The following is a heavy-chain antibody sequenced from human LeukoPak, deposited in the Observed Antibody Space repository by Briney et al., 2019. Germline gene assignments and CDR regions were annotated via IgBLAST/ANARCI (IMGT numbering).Heavy chain of an antibody. CDR1: GFTFSSYS. J-gene: IGHJ4*02. D-gene: IGHD3-10*01. V-gene: IGHV3-21*01. CDR2: ISSSSSYI. CDR3: ARRSELLWFGESLQKYDY. Sequence: PGGSLRLSCAASGFTFSSYSMNWVRQAPGKGLEWVSSISSSSSYIYYADSVKGRFTISRDNAKNSLYLQMNSLRAEDTAVYYCARRSELLWFGESLQKYDYWGQGTLVTVSS.